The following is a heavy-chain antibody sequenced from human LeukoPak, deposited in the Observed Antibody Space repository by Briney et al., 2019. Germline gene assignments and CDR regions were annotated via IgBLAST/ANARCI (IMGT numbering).Heavy chain of an antibody. CDR3: ARDVSSTPNWEFDY. CDR1: GYTFADYF. V-gene: IGHV1-2*06. D-gene: IGHD1-26*01. CDR2: INANSGGT. J-gene: IGHJ4*02. Sequence: ASVKVSCKTSGYTFADYFIHWVRQAPGQGLEWMGRINANSGGTEYEQKFQGRVTMTRDTSISTAYVEVNWLISDDTSIYSCARDVSSTPNWEFDYWGQGTLVTVSS.